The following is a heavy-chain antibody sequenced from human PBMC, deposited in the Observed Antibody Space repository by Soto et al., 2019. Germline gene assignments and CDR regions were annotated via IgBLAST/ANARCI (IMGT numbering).Heavy chain of an antibody. V-gene: IGHV1-3*01. D-gene: IGHD4-17*01. CDR3: ARLDGFPTVVMLDY. CDR1: GYTFTSYA. J-gene: IGHJ4*02. Sequence: ASVKVSCKASGYTFTSYAMHWVRQAPGQRLEWMGWINAGNGNTKYSQKFQGRVTITRDTSASTAYLQWSSLKASDTAMYYCARLDGFPTVVMLDYWGQGTLVSVSS. CDR2: INAGNGNT.